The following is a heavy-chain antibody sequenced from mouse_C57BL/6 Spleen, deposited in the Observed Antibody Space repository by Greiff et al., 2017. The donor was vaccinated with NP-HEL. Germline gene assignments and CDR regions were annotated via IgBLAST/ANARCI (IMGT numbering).Heavy chain of an antibody. Sequence: VQLQQPGAELVKPGASVKLSCKASGYTFTSYWMHWVKQRPGQGLEWIGMIQPNSGSTNYNEKFKSKATLTVDKSSSTAYMQLSSLTSEDSAVYYCARAPSTMVTWYFDYWGQGTTLTVSS. CDR2: IQPNSGST. V-gene: IGHV1-64*01. J-gene: IGHJ2*01. CDR3: ARAPSTMVTWYFDY. CDR1: GYTFTSYW. D-gene: IGHD2-2*01.